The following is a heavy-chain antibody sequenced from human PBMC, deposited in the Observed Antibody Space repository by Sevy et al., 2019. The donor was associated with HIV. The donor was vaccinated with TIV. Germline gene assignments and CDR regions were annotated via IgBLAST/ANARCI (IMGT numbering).Heavy chain of an antibody. Sequence: GGSLRLSCAASGFTFSSYAMTWVRQAPGKGLDWVSSMTGSGSIKYYGDTVKGRFTISRDNSKTTLYLQMNNLRVEDTALYYCAKDGLHSGDFEYFQDWGKGTLVTVSS. CDR2: MTGSGSIK. CDR3: AKDGLHSGDFEYFQD. V-gene: IGHV3-23*01. J-gene: IGHJ1*01. CDR1: GFTFSSYA. D-gene: IGHD2-21*02.